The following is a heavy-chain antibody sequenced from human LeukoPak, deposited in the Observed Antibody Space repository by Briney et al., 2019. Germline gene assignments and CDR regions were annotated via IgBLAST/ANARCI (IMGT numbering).Heavy chain of an antibody. D-gene: IGHD5-24*01. V-gene: IGHV4-59*08. CDR2: IYYSGST. J-gene: IGHJ4*02. CDR3: ARSRDGYNFDY. CDR1: GGSINTYS. Sequence: MSSETLSLTCTVSGGSINTYSWNWVRQFPGKGLEWIGYIYYSGSTNYNPSLKSRVTISVDTSKTQFSLKLSSVTAADTAVYYCARSRDGYNFDYWGQGTLVTVSS.